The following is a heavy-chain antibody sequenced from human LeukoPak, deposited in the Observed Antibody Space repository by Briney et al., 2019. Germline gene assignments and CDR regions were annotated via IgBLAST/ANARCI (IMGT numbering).Heavy chain of an antibody. CDR1: GGSISSSSYY. Sequence: SETLSLTCTVSGGSISSSSYYWGWIRQPPGKGLEWIGYIYYSGSTYYNPSLKSRVTISVDTSKNQFSLTLSSVTAADTAVYYCASFMITFGGVIAPWAFDIWGQGTMVTVSS. CDR2: IYYSGST. V-gene: IGHV4-31*03. CDR3: ASFMITFGGVIAPWAFDI. J-gene: IGHJ3*02. D-gene: IGHD3-16*02.